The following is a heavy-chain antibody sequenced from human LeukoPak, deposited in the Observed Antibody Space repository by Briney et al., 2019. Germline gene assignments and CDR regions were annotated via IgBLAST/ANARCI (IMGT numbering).Heavy chain of an antibody. Sequence: PGGSLTLSCSASGFTFSIYDMHCVRQPTEKGLECVAAICTTSDKYYPGSVKSRFTISRENAKKSLYLRMNSLRAGDTAVYYCARGGYYGSGMNGPGVRAFDIWGQGTMVTVSS. V-gene: IGHV3-13*01. CDR3: ARGGYYGSGMNGPGVRAFDI. J-gene: IGHJ3*02. D-gene: IGHD3-10*01. CDR2: ICTTSDK. CDR1: GFTFSIYD.